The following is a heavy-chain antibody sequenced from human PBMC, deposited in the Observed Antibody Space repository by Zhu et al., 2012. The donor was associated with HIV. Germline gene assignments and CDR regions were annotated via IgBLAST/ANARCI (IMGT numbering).Heavy chain of an antibody. CDR3: ARGNQETPGYSSSWYPPNFDY. Sequence: QVQLQESGPGLVKPSETLSLTCAVSGYSISSGYYWGWIRQPPGKGLEWIGSIYHSGSTYYNPSLKSRVTISVDTSKNQFSLKLSSVTAADTAVYYCARGNQETPGYSSSWYPPNFDYWGQGTLVTVSS. V-gene: IGHV4-38-2*01. J-gene: IGHJ4*02. CDR2: IYHSGST. D-gene: IGHD6-13*01. CDR1: GYSISSGYY.